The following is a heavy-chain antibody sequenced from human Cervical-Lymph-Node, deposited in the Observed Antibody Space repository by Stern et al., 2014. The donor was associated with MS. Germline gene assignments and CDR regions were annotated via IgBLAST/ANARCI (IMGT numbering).Heavy chain of an antibody. CDR3: VFAAAVHPTSDY. J-gene: IGHJ4*02. CDR1: GGTFSSYA. CDR2: IIPIFGTA. V-gene: IGHV1-69*01. Sequence: QMQLVQSGAEVKKPGSSVKVSCKASGGTFSSYAISWLRQAPGQGLEWMGWIIPIFGTANYAQKIQGRVTITADESTSTAYMELSSLRSEDTAVYYCVFAAAVHPTSDYWGQGTLVTVSS. D-gene: IGHD6-13*01.